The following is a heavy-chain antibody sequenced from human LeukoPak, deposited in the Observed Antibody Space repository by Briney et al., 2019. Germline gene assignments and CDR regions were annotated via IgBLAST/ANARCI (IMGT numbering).Heavy chain of an antibody. Sequence: SETLSLTCAVYGGSFSGYYWSWIRQPPGKGLEWIGEINHSGSTNYNPSLKSRVTISVDTSKNQFSLKLSSVTAADTAVYYCARDFGGYSYGDYFDYWGQGTLVTVSS. CDR2: INHSGST. V-gene: IGHV4-34*01. D-gene: IGHD5-18*01. J-gene: IGHJ4*02. CDR1: GGSFSGYY. CDR3: ARDFGGYSYGDYFDY.